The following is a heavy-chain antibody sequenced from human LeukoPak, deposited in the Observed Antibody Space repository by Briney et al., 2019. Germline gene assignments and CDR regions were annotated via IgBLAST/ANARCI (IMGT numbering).Heavy chain of an antibody. V-gene: IGHV4-30-4*01. CDR2: ICYSGST. Sequence: PSETLSLTCTVSGGSISSGDYYWSWIRQPPGKGLEWIGYICYSGSTYYNPSLKSRVTISVDTSKNQFSLKLSSVTAADTAVYYCARDLATTFAFDIWGQGTMVTVSS. CDR1: GGSISSGDYY. J-gene: IGHJ3*02. CDR3: ARDLATTFAFDI. D-gene: IGHD1-26*01.